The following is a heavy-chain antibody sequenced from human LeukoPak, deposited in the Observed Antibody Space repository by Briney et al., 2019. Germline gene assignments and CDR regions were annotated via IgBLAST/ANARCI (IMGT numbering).Heavy chain of an antibody. CDR3: ARQEGMATRGAFDY. CDR1: GYSFTSYW. CDR2: IYPGDSDT. J-gene: IGHJ4*02. Sequence: ASVKVSCKGSGYSFTSYWIGWVRQMPGKGLEWMGIIYPGDSDTRYSPSFQGQVTISADKSISTAYLQWSSLKASDTAMYYCARQEGMATRGAFDYWGQGTLVTVSS. D-gene: IGHD5-24*01. V-gene: IGHV5-51*01.